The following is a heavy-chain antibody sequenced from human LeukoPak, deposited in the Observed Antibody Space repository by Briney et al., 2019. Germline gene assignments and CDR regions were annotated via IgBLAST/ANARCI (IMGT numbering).Heavy chain of an antibody. CDR2: IHKSSNPI. J-gene: IGHJ4*02. V-gene: IGHV3-48*04. Sequence: GGSLRLSCAASGFTFDDYGMSWVRQAPGKGLEWISYIHKSSNPIYYAGSVRGRFTISRDSAENSLYLQMNSLRAEDTAVYFCADNLSRWGQGTLVTVSS. CDR1: GFTFDDYG. CDR3: ADNLSR. D-gene: IGHD1-1*01.